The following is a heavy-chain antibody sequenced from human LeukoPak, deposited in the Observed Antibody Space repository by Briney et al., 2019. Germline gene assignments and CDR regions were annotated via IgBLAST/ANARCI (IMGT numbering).Heavy chain of an antibody. V-gene: IGHV1-2*02. J-gene: IGHJ4*02. Sequence: ASVKVSCKASGYTFTGYYIHWVRQVPGQGREWMGWINPNNGDTTHAQKFQGRVTMTRDTSISTAYMELSRLTSDDTAMDFCARDFDFWSAYSSFDYWGQGTLVTVSS. CDR2: INPNNGDT. CDR3: ARDFDFWSAYSSFDY. D-gene: IGHD3-3*01. CDR1: GYTFTGYY.